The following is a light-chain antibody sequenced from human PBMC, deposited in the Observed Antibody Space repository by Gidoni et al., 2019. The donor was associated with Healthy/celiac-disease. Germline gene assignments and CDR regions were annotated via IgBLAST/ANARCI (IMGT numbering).Light chain of an antibody. CDR3: SSYTSSSSVV. V-gene: IGLV2-14*03. CDR1: SSDVGGYNY. J-gene: IGLJ2*01. CDR2: DVS. Sequence: PGQSITISCTGPSSDVGGYNYVSWYQQHPGKAPKLMIYDVSNRPSGVSTRFSGSKSCNTASLTISGLQAEDEADYYCSSYTSSSSVVFGGGTKLTVL.